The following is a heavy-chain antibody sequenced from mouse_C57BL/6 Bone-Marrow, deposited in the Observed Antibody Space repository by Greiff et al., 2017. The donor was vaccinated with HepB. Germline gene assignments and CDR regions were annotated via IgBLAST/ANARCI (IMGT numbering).Heavy chain of an antibody. CDR2: IDPENGDT. D-gene: IGHD1-1*01. V-gene: IGHV14-4*01. J-gene: IGHJ2*01. CDR3: TTVYGSSNFDY. Sequence: EVKLMESGAELVRPGASVKLSCTASGFNIKDDYMHWVKQRPEQGLEWIGWIDPENGDTEYASKFQGKATITADTSSNTAYLQLSSLTSEDTAVYYCTTVYGSSNFDYWGQGTTLTVSS. CDR1: GFNIKDDY.